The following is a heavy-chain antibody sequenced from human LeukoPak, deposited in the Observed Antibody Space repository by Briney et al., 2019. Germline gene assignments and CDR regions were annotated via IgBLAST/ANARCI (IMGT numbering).Heavy chain of an antibody. Sequence: GGSLRLSCAASGFTFSSYSMNWVRQAPGKGLEWVSSISSSSSYIYYADSVKGRFTISRDNAKNSLYLQMNSLRAEDTAVYYCARSVTTTVTIYDYWGQGTLVTVSS. CDR3: ARSVTTTVTIYDY. CDR2: ISSSSSYI. D-gene: IGHD4-17*01. CDR1: GFTFSSYS. J-gene: IGHJ4*02. V-gene: IGHV3-21*01.